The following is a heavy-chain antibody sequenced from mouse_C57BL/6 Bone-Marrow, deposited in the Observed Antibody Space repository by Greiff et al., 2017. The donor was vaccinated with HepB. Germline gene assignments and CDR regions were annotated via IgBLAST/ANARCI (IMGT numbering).Heavy chain of an antibody. CDR3: TPIYYDPTGYFDV. CDR1: GFYIKDYY. D-gene: IGHD2-4*01. Sequence: VQLQQSGAELVRPGASVKLSCTASGFYIKDYYMHWVKQRPEQGLEWIGRIDPEDGDTEYAPKFQGKATMTADTSSNTAYLQLSSLTSEDTAVYYCTPIYYDPTGYFDVWGTGTTVTVSS. V-gene: IGHV14-1*01. CDR2: IDPEDGDT. J-gene: IGHJ1*03.